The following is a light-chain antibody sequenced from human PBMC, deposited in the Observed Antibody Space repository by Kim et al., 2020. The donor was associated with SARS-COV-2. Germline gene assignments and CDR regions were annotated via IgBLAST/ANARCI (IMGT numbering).Light chain of an antibody. V-gene: IGKV3-20*01. CDR3: HQYGSPPST. CDR1: RGVTSNY. Sequence: SPVEKATLACGASRGVTSNYLAWYQQKPGQAPRLLIYIASSRATGIPDRFSGSGSGTEFTLTISRLEPEDFAVYYCHQYGSPPSTFGQGTRLEIK. CDR2: IAS. J-gene: IGKJ5*01.